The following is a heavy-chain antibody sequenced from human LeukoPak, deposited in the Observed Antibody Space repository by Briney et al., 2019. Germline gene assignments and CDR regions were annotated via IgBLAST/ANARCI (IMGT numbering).Heavy chain of an antibody. CDR2: ISSSGSTI. J-gene: IGHJ4*02. D-gene: IGHD6-19*01. CDR1: GFTFSDYY. Sequence: GGSLRLSCAASGFTFSDYYMSWIRQAPGKGLEWVSYISSSGSTIYYADSVKGRFTISRDNAKNSLYLQMNSLRAEDTAVYYCARDRIAVAGPAVYFDYWGQGTLVTLSS. CDR3: ARDRIAVAGPAVYFDY. V-gene: IGHV3-11*01.